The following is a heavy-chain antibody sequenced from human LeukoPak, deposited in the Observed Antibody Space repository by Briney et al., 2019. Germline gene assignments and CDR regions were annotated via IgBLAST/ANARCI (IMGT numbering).Heavy chain of an antibody. V-gene: IGHV3-23*01. J-gene: IGHJ4*02. CDR3: AKPPHATTITMFDY. CDR2: ISGSGGST. Sequence: GGSLRLSCAASGFTFSSYAMSWVRQAPGKGLEWVSAISGSGGSTYCADSVKGRFTISRDNSKNTLYLQMNSLRAEDTAVYYCAKPPHATTITMFDYWGQGTLVTVSS. CDR1: GFTFSSYA. D-gene: IGHD3-10*01.